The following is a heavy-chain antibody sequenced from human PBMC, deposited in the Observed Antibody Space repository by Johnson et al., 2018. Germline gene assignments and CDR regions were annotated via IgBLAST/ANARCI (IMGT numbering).Heavy chain of an antibody. D-gene: IGHD2-21*02. CDR2: LSADGSNQ. Sequence: QVQLQESGGGVVQXGRSXRLXCVGSGFTFSGFGMHWVRQAPGKGLEWLAVLSADGSNQFYAGAVKGRFTISRDKSKNTRFLQMNKLRPEDTELYFCVKEGQYCSYVDCRNFPLLYYIAVWGRGTTVTGPS. CDR1: GFTFSGFG. J-gene: IGHJ6*03. V-gene: IGHV3-30*18. CDR3: VKEGQYCSYVDCRNFPLLYYIAV.